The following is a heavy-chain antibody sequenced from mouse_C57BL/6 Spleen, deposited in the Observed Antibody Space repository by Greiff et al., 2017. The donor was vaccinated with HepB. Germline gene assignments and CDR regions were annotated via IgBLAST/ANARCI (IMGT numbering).Heavy chain of an antibody. CDR2: ITPYTGDT. Sequence: VQLKESGPELVKPGASVKISCKASGYSFTGYFMNWVKQSHGKSLEWIGRITPYTGDTFSNQKFKGKATLTVDKSSSTAHMELLSLTAEDFAVYYCARERGYYEYDGRDYVDDWGQGTTLTVAS. D-gene: IGHD2-4*01. J-gene: IGHJ2*01. V-gene: IGHV1-37*01. CDR1: GYSFTGYF. CDR3: ARERGYYEYDGRDYVDD.